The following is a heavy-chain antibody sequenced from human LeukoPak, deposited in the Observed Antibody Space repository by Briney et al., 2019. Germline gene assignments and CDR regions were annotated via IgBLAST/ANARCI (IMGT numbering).Heavy chain of an antibody. CDR1: GFTFSSYS. CDR2: ISGSGGST. V-gene: IGHV3-23*01. D-gene: IGHD6-19*01. J-gene: IGHJ4*02. Sequence: PGGSLRLSCAASGFTFSSYSMSWVRQAPGKGLEWVSAISGSGGSTYYADSVKGRFTISRDNSKNTLYLQMNSLRAEDTAVYYCAKDLFGGWYNHPVDFWGQGTLVTVSS. CDR3: AKDLFGGWYNHPVDF.